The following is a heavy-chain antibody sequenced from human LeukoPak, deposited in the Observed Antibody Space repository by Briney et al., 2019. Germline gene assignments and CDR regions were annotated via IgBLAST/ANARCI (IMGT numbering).Heavy chain of an antibody. J-gene: IGHJ5*01. V-gene: IGHV3-23*01. D-gene: IGHD6-13*01. Sequence: GSLRLSCAASGFTFSTYAMSWVRQAPGKGLEGVSVIGLGGEIRYYADSVEGRFTISRNNTKNTLYMELNTLRAEDTAVYYCARGGKATSGFDSWGQGTLVTVSS. CDR3: ARGGKATSGFDS. CDR2: IGLGGEIR. CDR1: GFTFSTYA.